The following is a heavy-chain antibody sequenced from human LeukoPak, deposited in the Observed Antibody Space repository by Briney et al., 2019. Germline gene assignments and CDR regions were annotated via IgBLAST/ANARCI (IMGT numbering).Heavy chain of an antibody. CDR2: IYSDGSSY. D-gene: IGHD1-26*01. J-gene: IGHJ4*02. Sequence: PGGSLRLSCAASGLTFSSYWMHWVRQAPGKGLVWASRIYSDGSSYTADSVKGRFTISRDNAKDTLYLQMNSLRVEDTAVYYCARGGGIYGLWDYWGQGTLVTVSS. CDR3: ARGGGIYGLWDY. CDR1: GLTFSSYW. V-gene: IGHV3-74*03.